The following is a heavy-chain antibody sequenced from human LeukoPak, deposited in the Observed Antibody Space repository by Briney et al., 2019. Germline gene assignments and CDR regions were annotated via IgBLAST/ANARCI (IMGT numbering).Heavy chain of an antibody. CDR3: ATVVFGRDYSNYVHYYYYMDV. J-gene: IGHJ6*03. Sequence: ASVKVSCKASGYTFTSYYMHWVRQAPGQGLEWMGIINPSGGSTSYAQKFQGRVTMTRDMSTSTVYMELSSLRSEDTAVYYCATVVFGRDYSNYVHYYYYMDVWGKGTTVTVSS. CDR1: GYTFTSYY. V-gene: IGHV1-46*01. CDR2: INPSGGST. D-gene: IGHD4-11*01.